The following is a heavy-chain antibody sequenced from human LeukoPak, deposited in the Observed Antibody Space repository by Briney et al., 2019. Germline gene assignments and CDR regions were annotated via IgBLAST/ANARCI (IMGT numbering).Heavy chain of an antibody. J-gene: IGHJ3*02. CDR3: AKSNGYGLIDI. CDR1: GGSISSYY. D-gene: IGHD3-22*01. Sequence: PSETLSLTCTVSGGSISSYYWSWIRQPPGKGLEWIGYMSNSGSTNYNPSLKSRVTISLDTSRNQFSLKLNSVTAADTAVYYCAKSNGYGLIDIWGQGTMVTVSS. V-gene: IGHV4-59*12. CDR2: MSNSGST.